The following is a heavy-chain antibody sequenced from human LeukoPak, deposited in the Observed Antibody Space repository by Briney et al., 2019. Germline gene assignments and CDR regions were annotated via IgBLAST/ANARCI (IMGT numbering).Heavy chain of an antibody. D-gene: IGHD2-2*01. CDR3: ARAPYCSSTSCSVLEYYFDY. V-gene: IGHV4-4*02. CDR2: IYHSGST. CDR1: GGSISSSNW. Sequence: SETLSLTCAVSGGSISSSNWWSWVRQPPGKGLEWIGEIYHSGSTNYNPSLKSRVTISVDKSKNQFSLKLSSVTAADTAVYYCARAPYCSSTSCSVLEYYFDYWGQGTLVTVSS. J-gene: IGHJ4*02.